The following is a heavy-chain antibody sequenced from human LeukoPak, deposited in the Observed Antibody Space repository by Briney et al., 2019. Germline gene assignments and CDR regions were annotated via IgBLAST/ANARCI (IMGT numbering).Heavy chain of an antibody. Sequence: SSVKVSCKASGGTFSSYAISWVRQAPGQGLEWMGGIIPIFGTANYAQKFQGRVTITTDESTSTAYMELSSLRSEDTAVYYCARSTRSYSGYDFPAYWGQGTLVTVSS. V-gene: IGHV1-69*05. CDR2: IIPIFGTA. CDR1: GGTFSSYA. J-gene: IGHJ4*02. D-gene: IGHD5-12*01. CDR3: ARSTRSYSGYDFPAY.